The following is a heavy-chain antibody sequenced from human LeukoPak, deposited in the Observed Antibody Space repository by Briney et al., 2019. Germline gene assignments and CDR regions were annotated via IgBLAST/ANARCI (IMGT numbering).Heavy chain of an antibody. Sequence: GASVKASCKASGYTLTSYALHWGRQAPGQRLEWMGWINAGNGNTKYSQKFQGRVTITRDTSASTAYMELSSLRSEDTAVYYCARVSLWGFGELLGIDPWGQGTLVTVSS. J-gene: IGHJ5*02. V-gene: IGHV1-3*01. CDR2: INAGNGNT. D-gene: IGHD3-10*01. CDR3: ARVSLWGFGELLGIDP. CDR1: GYTLTSYA.